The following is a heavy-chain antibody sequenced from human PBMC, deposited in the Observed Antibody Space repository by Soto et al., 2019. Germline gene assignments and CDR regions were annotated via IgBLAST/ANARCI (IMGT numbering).Heavy chain of an antibody. J-gene: IGHJ4*02. CDR2: IYYSGST. CDR1: GDSISSSSYY. D-gene: IGHD5-12*01. Sequence: QLQLQESGPGLVKPSETLYVTYTVSGDSISSSSYYWGWIRQPPGKGLEWIGSIYYSGSTYYNPSLKSRVTISVDTSKNQFFLKLSSVTAADTAVYYCASRDGYNSPNHIDYCGQGTLVTVSS. V-gene: IGHV4-39*01. CDR3: ASRDGYNSPNHIDY.